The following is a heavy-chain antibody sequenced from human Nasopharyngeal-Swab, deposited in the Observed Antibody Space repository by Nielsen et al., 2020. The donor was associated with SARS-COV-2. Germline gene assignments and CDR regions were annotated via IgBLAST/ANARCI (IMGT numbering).Heavy chain of an antibody. CDR3: ARGYCSSTSCYTLVDP. CDR1: GYTFTSYA. CDR2: INAGNGNT. J-gene: IGHJ5*02. D-gene: IGHD2-2*02. V-gene: IGHV1-3*01. Sequence: ASVKVSCKASGYTFTSYAMHWVRQAPGQRLEWMGWINAGNGNTKYSQKFQGRVTITRDTSASTAYMELSTLRSEDTAVYYCARGYCSSTSCYTLVDPWGQGTLVTASS.